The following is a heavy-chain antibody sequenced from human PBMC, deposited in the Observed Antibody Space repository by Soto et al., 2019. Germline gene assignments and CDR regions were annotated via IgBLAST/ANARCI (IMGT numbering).Heavy chain of an antibody. CDR1: GGSINSRSYY. J-gene: IGHJ4*02. CDR3: ARQRTSVVTQAYFDD. CDR2: IYYSGST. D-gene: IGHD2-21*02. Sequence: SETLSLTCTASGGSINSRSYYWGWIRQSPGKGLEWIGSIYYSGSTYYNPSLKSRVAMSVDTSKNQFSLKLRSVSAADTAVYYCARQRTSVVTQAYFDDWGQGSLVTVSS. V-gene: IGHV4-39*01.